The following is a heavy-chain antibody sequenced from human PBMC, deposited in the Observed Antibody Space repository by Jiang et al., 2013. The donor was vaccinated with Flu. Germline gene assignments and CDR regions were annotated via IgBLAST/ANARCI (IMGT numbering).Heavy chain of an antibody. D-gene: IGHD3-22*01. V-gene: IGHV2-5*01. Sequence: KPTQTLTLTCTFSGFSLSTSAVGVGWVRQPPGKALEWLALIYWNDDKRYSPSLKSRLTITKDTSKNQVVLTMTNMDPVDTATHYCVLNSGYHHVGGSFNHWGQGTLVTVSS. J-gene: IGHJ4*02. CDR1: GFSLSTSAVG. CDR3: VLNSGYHHVGGSFNH. CDR2: IYWNDDK.